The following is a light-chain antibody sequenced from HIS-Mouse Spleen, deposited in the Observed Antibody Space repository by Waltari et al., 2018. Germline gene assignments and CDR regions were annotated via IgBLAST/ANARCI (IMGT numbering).Light chain of an antibody. CDR2: DAS. V-gene: IGKV1-33*01. CDR3: QQYDNLPIT. Sequence: DIQMTQSPSSLSASVGDRVTITCQASQDISNYLNWYQQKPGKAPKLLIYDASNLETGVPSRFSGSGSGTDCTVTISSLQPEDIATYYCQQYDNLPITFGQGTRLEIK. J-gene: IGKJ5*01. CDR1: QDISNY.